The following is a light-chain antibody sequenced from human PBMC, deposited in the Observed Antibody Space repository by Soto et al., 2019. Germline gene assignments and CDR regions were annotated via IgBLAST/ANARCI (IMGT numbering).Light chain of an antibody. CDR3: QQYNTYWWT. CDR2: AAS. V-gene: IGKV1-39*01. Sequence: DIQVTQATSSLSASVGDRVTITCRRSHSISSYLNWYQQKPGKDNKLLIYAASSLQSGVTSRFSGSGSGTDFTLTISSLQPDDFATYYCQQYNTYWWTFGQGTKVDIK. J-gene: IGKJ1*01. CDR1: HSISSY.